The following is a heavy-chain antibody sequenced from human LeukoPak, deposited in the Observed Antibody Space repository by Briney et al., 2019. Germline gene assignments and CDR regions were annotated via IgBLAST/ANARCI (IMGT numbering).Heavy chain of an antibody. V-gene: IGHV4-31*03. Sequence: PSQTLSLTCTVSGDSISSAGYSWTWIRQPPGKGLQWIGYISYSGNTYYSPSLKSRVSISLDASKNQFSLKLTSVTAADTATYFCARDVPVTSSPDAFDIWGQGTMVTVSS. CDR2: ISYSGNT. J-gene: IGHJ3*02. CDR3: ARDVPVTSSPDAFDI. CDR1: GDSISSAGYS. D-gene: IGHD2-21*02.